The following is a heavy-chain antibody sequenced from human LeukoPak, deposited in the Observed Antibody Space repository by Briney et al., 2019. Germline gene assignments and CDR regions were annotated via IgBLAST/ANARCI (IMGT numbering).Heavy chain of an antibody. Sequence: SETLSLTCTVSGYSISSGYYWGWIRQPPGKGLEWIGSIYHSGSTYYNPSLKSRVTISVDTSKNQFSLKLSSVTAADTVVYYCARGPNYYDSSGYVYWGQGTLVTVSS. CDR1: GYSISSGYY. J-gene: IGHJ4*02. D-gene: IGHD3-22*01. CDR2: IYHSGST. CDR3: ARGPNYYDSSGYVY. V-gene: IGHV4-38-2*02.